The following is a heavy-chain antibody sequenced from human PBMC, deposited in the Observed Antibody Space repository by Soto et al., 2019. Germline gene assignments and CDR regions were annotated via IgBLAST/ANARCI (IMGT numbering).Heavy chain of an antibody. CDR2: IKHDGSEK. J-gene: IGHJ6*02. V-gene: IGHV3-7*01. D-gene: IGHD1-26*01. Sequence: EVQLVESGGGLVQPGGSLRLSCAASGFTFSSYWMSWVRQAPGKGLEWVANIKHDGSEKYYVDSVKGRFTISRDNAKNSLYLQMNSLRAEDTAVYYCARDRRFGGSYHRQTYYYYYGMDVWGQGTTVTVSS. CDR3: ARDRRFGGSYHRQTYYYYYGMDV. CDR1: GFTFSSYW.